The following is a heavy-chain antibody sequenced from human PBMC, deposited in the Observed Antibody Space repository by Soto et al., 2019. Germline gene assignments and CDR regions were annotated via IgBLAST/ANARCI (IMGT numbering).Heavy chain of an antibody. D-gene: IGHD4-17*01. CDR3: ASHPTTVTTYSDYYYYMDV. CDR1: GGSISSYY. J-gene: IGHJ6*03. V-gene: IGHV4-59*08. CDR2: IYYSGST. Sequence: SETLSLTCTVSGGSISSYYWSWIRQPPGKGLEWIGYIYYSGSTNYNPSLKSRVTISVDTSKNQFSLKLSSVTAADTAVYYCASHPTTVTTYSDYYYYMDVWGKGTTVTVSS.